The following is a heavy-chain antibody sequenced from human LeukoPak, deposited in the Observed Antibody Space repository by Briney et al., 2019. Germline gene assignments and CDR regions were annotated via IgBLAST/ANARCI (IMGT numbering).Heavy chain of an antibody. V-gene: IGHV3-20*04. D-gene: IGHD6-19*01. Sequence: PGGSLRLSCAASEFSVGSNYMTWVRQAPGKGLEWVSRINRNGVSALYADSVKGRFTLSRDNAKTSLYLQMNSLRVEDTALYYCARDGGWYKRGLDYYYYYMDVWGKGTTVTVSS. CDR3: ARDGGWYKRGLDYYYYYMDV. CDR2: INRNGVSA. CDR1: EFSVGSNY. J-gene: IGHJ6*03.